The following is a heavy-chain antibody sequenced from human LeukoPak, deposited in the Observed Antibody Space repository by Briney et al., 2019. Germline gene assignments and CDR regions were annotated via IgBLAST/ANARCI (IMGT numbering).Heavy chain of an antibody. Sequence: QSGGSLRLSCATSGFTFSDFDMHWVRQATGRGLEWVSSIASAGDTYYVASVRGRFTISRENAKSSLYLQMNSLRAGDTAVYYCVRGGHIGFDYWGRGTLVTVS. D-gene: IGHD2-21*01. CDR2: IASAGDT. V-gene: IGHV3-13*04. CDR3: VRGGHIGFDY. J-gene: IGHJ4*02. CDR1: GFTFSDFD.